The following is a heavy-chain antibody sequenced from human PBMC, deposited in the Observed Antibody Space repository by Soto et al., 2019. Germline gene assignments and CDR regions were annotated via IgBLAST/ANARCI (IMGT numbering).Heavy chain of an antibody. J-gene: IGHJ4*02. CDR1: GGPIRSYY. CDR3: AREGFSGYEALDY. CDR2: IAYTGII. D-gene: IGHD5-12*01. V-gene: IGHV4-59*01. Sequence: PSETLSLTCSVSGGPIRSYYLSWVRQAPGKGLEWIAYIAYTGIIGYNPSLRSRVTISGDTSQNVFSLKMTSVTAADTAVYYCAREGFSGYEALDYWGQGILVTVSS.